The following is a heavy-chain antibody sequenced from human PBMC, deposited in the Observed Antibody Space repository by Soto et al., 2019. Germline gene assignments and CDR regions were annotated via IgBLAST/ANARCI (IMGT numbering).Heavy chain of an antibody. CDR1: GFTFSDHY. J-gene: IGHJ6*03. Sequence: GGSLRLSCAASGFTFSDHYMDWVRQAPGKGLEWVGRTRNKAKSYTTEYAASVKGRFTISRDDSKNSLYLQMNSLKTEDTAVYYCARGSAVAPHYYYYMDVWGEGTTVTVSS. CDR2: TRNKAKSYTT. D-gene: IGHD6-19*01. CDR3: ARGSAVAPHYYYYMDV. V-gene: IGHV3-72*01.